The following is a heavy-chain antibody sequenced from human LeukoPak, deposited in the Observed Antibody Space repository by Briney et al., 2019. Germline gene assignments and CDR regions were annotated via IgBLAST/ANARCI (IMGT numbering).Heavy chain of an antibody. D-gene: IGHD3-10*01. Sequence: PSETLSLTCAVYGGSFSGYYWSWIRQPPGKGLEWIGEINHSGSTNYNPSLKSRVTISVDTSKNQFSLKLSSVTAAETAVYYCASLTIIYYWGQGTLVTVSS. J-gene: IGHJ4*02. CDR2: INHSGST. CDR1: GGSFSGYY. CDR3: ASLTIIYY. V-gene: IGHV4-34*01.